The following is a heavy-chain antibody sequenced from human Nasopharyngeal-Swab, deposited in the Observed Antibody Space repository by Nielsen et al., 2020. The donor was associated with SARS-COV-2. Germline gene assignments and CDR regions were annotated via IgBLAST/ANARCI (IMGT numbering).Heavy chain of an antibody. J-gene: IGHJ5*02. CDR3: AKAYSSGWSVVWFDP. D-gene: IGHD6-19*01. V-gene: IGHV3-9*01. CDR2: ISWNSRSI. CDR1: GFTFDDYV. Sequence: SLKISCTTSGFTFDDYVMHWVRQAPGKGLEWVSGISWNSRSIGYADSVKGRFTISRDNAKNSLYLQMNSLRAEDTALYYCAKAYSSGWSVVWFDPWGQGTLVTVSS.